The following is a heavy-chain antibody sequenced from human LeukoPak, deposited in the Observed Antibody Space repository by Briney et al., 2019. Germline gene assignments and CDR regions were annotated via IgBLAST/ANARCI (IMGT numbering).Heavy chain of an antibody. Sequence: PGGSLRLSCAASGFTFSSYWMSWVRQAPGKGLEWVSVISGSDGSTYYAASVKGRFTISRDNSRNTLYLQMNSLRAEDTAIYYCARDPGEDYSWFDPWGQGTLVTVSS. CDR2: ISGSDGST. D-gene: IGHD3/OR15-3a*01. J-gene: IGHJ5*02. CDR3: ARDPGEDYSWFDP. V-gene: IGHV3-23*01. CDR1: GFTFSSYW.